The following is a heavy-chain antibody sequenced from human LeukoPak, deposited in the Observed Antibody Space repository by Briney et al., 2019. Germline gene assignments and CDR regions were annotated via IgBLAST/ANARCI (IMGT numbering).Heavy chain of an antibody. CDR2: IKQDGSEK. V-gene: IGHV3-7*04. Sequence: GGSLRLSCAASGFTFSSNWMSWVRQAPGKGLEWVANIKQDGSEKYYVDSVKGRFTISRGNAKNSLYLQMNSLRAEDTAVYYCARVRALGTSCFDYWGQGTLVTVSS. CDR3: ARVRALGTSCFDY. CDR1: GFTFSSNW. D-gene: IGHD2-2*01. J-gene: IGHJ4*02.